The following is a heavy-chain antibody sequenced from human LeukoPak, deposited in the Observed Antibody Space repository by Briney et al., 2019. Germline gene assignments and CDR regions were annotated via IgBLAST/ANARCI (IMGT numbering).Heavy chain of an antibody. Sequence: SETLSLTCTVSGGSISSGGYYWSWIRQPPGKGLEWIGYIYHSGSTYYNPSLKSRVTISVDTSKNQFSLKLSSVTAADTAVYYCARAQRLYQLLSWFDPWGQGTLVTVSS. V-gene: IGHV4-30-2*05. CDR3: ARAQRLYQLLSWFDP. D-gene: IGHD2-2*01. CDR2: IYHSGST. J-gene: IGHJ5*02. CDR1: GGSISSGGYY.